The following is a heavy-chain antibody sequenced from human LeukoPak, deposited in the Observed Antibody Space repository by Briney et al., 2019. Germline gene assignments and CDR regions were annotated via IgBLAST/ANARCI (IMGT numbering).Heavy chain of an antibody. CDR2: IYYTGTA. CDR1: GGSISGYF. J-gene: IGHJ6*03. D-gene: IGHD2-21*02. V-gene: IGHV4-59*12. Sequence: SETLSLTCTVSGGSISGYFWSWSRQPPGEGLEFIGYIYYTGTASYNPSLKSRVTMSVDTSKNQFSLKLSSVTAADTAVYYCARVVVVTAAREAYYYYYYMDVWGKGTTVTISS. CDR3: ARVVVVTAAREAYYYYYYMDV.